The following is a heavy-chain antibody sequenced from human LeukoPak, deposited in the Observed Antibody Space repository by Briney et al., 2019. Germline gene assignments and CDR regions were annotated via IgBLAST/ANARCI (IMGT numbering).Heavy chain of an antibody. V-gene: IGHV3-23*01. J-gene: IGHJ4*02. CDR1: GFTFTNYA. CDR2: ISGSGGST. CDR3: AKSPRACCSGGSCYPDFDY. Sequence: PGGSLRLSCAASGFTFTNYAMGWVRQTPGKGLEWVSAISGSGGSTYYADSVKGRFTISRDNSKNTLYLQVNSLRAEDTAVYYCAKSPRACCSGGSCYPDFDYWGQGTLVTVSS. D-gene: IGHD2-15*01.